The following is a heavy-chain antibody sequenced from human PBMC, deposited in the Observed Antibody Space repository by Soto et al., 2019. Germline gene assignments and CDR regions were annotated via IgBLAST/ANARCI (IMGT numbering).Heavy chain of an antibody. J-gene: IGHJ6*02. CDR1: GYSFTSYW. V-gene: IGHV5-51*01. D-gene: IGHD3-16*01. CDR3: ARRGSMKDYYYYYGMDV. CDR2: IYPGDSDT. Sequence: GESLKISCKGSGYSFTSYWIGWVRQMPGKGLEWMGIIYPGDSDTRYSPSFQGQVTISADKSISTAYLQWSSLKASDTAMYYCARRGSMKDYYYYYGMDVCGQRTTVTVSS.